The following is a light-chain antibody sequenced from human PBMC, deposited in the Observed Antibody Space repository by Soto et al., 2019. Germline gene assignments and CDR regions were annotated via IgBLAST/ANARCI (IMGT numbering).Light chain of an antibody. CDR2: AVF. J-gene: IGKJ1*01. CDR3: QQRSSWPWT. CDR1: QDISNF. V-gene: IGKV1-9*01. Sequence: DIQLTQSPSFLSASVGDRVTITCRASQDISNFLAWFQQKPGRAPKLLIYAVFTLQSGVPSRFSGSGSGAEFTLTISSLQPEDFATYYCQQRSSWPWTFGQGTKLEIK.